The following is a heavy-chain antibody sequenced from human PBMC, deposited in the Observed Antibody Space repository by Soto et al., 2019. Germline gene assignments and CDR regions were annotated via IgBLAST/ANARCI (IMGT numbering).Heavy chain of an antibody. Sequence: PSETLSLTCTVSGCSISSRRSYWGWIRQPPGKGLEWIGYIYYSGSTNYNPSLKSRVTISVDTSKNQFSLKLNSVTAADTAVYYCARQPRGAAAATSVINWFDPWGQGALVTVSS. CDR2: IYYSGST. CDR1: GCSISSRRSY. J-gene: IGHJ5*02. CDR3: ARQPRGAAAATSVINWFDP. D-gene: IGHD4-17*01. V-gene: IGHV4-39*01.